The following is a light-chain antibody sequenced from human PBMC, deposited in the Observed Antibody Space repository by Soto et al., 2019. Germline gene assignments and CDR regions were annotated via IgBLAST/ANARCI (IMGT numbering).Light chain of an antibody. CDR2: GAS. J-gene: IGKJ2*01. Sequence: ENVLTQSPGTLSVSPGERATLSCRASQSVTNDYLAWYQHRPGQTPRIIIYGASHRPAGIPDRFSGSGSGKEFTLTISRVEPEDFAVYYSLQYGRFHVYTFGQGTKLDI. CDR1: QSVTNDY. V-gene: IGKV3-20*01. CDR3: LQYGRFHVYT.